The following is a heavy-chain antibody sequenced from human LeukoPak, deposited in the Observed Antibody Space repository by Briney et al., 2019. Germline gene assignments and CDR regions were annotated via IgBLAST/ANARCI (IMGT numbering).Heavy chain of an antibody. D-gene: IGHD4-17*01. CDR2: IYYSGST. CDR3: ARLSVTRVYYYYGMDV. V-gene: IGHV4-59*08. CDR1: GGSISSYY. J-gene: IGHJ6*02. Sequence: SETLSLTCTVSGGSISSYYWSWIRQPPGKGLEWIEYIYYSGSTNYNPSLKSRVTISVDTSKNQFSLKLSSVTAADTAVYYCARLSVTRVYYYYGMDVWGQGATVTVAS.